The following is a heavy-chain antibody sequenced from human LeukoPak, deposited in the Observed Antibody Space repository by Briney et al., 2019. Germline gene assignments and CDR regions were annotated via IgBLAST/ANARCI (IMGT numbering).Heavy chain of an antibody. CDR3: ARDGYYYGSGSYYKVDFDY. D-gene: IGHD3-10*01. CDR2: ISSRSSTI. CDR1: GFTFSSYS. J-gene: IGHJ4*02. V-gene: IGHV3-48*01. Sequence: GGSLRLSCAASGFTFSSYSMNWVRQDPGKGLEWVSYISSRSSTIYYADSVKGRFTISRDNAKNSLYLQMNSLRAEDTAVYYCARDGYYYGSGSYYKVDFDYWGQGTLVTVSS.